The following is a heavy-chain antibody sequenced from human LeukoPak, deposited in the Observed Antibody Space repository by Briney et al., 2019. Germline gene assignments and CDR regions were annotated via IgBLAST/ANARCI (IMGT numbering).Heavy chain of an antibody. Sequence: SGTLSLTCGVSGGSISGTNWWSWVRQPPGQGLEWIGEISLRGLTNYNPSLRSRLTMSLDESKNQVSLNPTSVTAADTAVYYCSRESGPFSPFGFWGQGTLVSVHS. CDR2: ISLRGLT. CDR1: GGSISGTNW. V-gene: IGHV4-4*02. CDR3: SRESGPFSPFGF. J-gene: IGHJ4*02. D-gene: IGHD1-26*01.